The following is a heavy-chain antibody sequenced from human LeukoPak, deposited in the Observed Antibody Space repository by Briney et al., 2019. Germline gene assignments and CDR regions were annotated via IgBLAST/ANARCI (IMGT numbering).Heavy chain of an antibody. CDR2: IYYSGST. J-gene: IGHJ4*02. V-gene: IGHV4-59*01. Sequence: SETLSLTCAVSGGSISSYYWSWIRQPPGKGLEWIGYIYYSGSTNYNPSLKSRVTISVDTSKNQFSLKLSSVTAADTAVYYCARGPPEYYYDSSGYLHYFDYWGQGTLVTVSS. CDR1: GGSISSYY. D-gene: IGHD3-22*01. CDR3: ARGPPEYYYDSSGYLHYFDY.